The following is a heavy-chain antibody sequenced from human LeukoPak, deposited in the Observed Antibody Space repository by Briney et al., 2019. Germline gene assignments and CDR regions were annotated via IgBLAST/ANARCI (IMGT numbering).Heavy chain of an antibody. CDR3: ARGPYDSSGYPTAFDY. CDR2: IIPIFGTA. Sequence: ASVKVSCKASGGTFLSYAISWVRQAPGQGLEWMGRIIPIFGTANYAQKFQGRVTITTDESTSTAYMELSSLRSEDTAVYYCARGPYDSSGYPTAFDYWGQGTLVTVSS. D-gene: IGHD3-22*01. J-gene: IGHJ4*02. V-gene: IGHV1-69*05. CDR1: GGTFLSYA.